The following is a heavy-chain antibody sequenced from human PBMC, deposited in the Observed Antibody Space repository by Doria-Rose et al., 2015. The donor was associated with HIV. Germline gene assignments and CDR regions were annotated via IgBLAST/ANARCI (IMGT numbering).Heavy chain of an antibody. Sequence: VMLKPSETLSLTCAVYGGSLSGYYWSWIRQPPEKGLEWIAEINHTGSINYNPSLKSRVTISVDTSKNQFSLKLNSVTAADTAVYYCARVGNRPGYTYGYRPLFDYWGQGTLVTVSS. D-gene: IGHD5-18*01. CDR3: ARVGNRPGYTYGYRPLFDY. CDR1: GGSLSGYY. V-gene: IGHV4-34*01. CDR2: INHTGSI. J-gene: IGHJ4*02.